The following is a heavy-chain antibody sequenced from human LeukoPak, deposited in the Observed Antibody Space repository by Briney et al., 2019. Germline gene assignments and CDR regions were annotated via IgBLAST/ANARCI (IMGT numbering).Heavy chain of an antibody. V-gene: IGHV3-21*01. Sequence: GGSLRLSCAASGFTFSGFSMNWVRQAPGKGLEWVSSITSSSNYIYYASSVRGRFTISRDNAKNSLYPQMNSLRAEDTAVYYCARDLRLWGQGTLVTVSS. CDR2: ITSSSNYI. J-gene: IGHJ4*02. CDR1: GFTFSGFS. CDR3: ARDLRL.